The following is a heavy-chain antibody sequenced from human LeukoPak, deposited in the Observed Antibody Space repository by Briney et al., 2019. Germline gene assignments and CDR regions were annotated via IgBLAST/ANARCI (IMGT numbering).Heavy chain of an antibody. CDR2: INPNSGGT. D-gene: IGHD1-26*01. CDR3: ARPWEITMSERSYNWFDS. CDR1: QYTFTAYY. V-gene: IGHV1-2*02. Sequence: APVNVSYTPSQYTFTAYYIHGVRQAPGQGLEWMGRINPNSGGTNYAQKFQGRVTMSRDTSISTAYMELSRLRSDDTAVYFCARPWEITMSERSYNWFDSWGQGTLVTVSS. J-gene: IGHJ5*01.